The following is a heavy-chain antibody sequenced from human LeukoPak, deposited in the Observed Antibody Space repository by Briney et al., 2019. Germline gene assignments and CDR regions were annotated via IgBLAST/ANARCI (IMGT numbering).Heavy chain of an antibody. J-gene: IGHJ6*02. CDR1: GFTFSTYW. CDR2: INGDGSSS. CDR3: TRNPGMDV. V-gene: IGHV3-74*01. Sequence: PGASLRLSCAASGFTFSTYWMHSVRHAPGKGLVWVSRINGDGSSSTYADSVKGRFTISRDNAKNTLYLQMNSLRTEDTAVYYCTRNPGMDVWGQGTTVTVSS.